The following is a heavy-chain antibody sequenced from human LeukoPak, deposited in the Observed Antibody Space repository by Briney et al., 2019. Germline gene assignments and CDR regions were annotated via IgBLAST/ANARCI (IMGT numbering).Heavy chain of an antibody. CDR3: ANWAATIPNFNF. CDR2: IDPDTGGT. J-gene: IGHJ4*02. V-gene: IGHV1-2*02. CDR1: GYTFTDYY. Sequence: ASVKVSCKASGYTFTDYYIHWVGQAPGQGLEWMGWIDPDTGGTNFAQKFQGRVTMTTDMSITTVYMELTRLRSDDTAVYYCANWAATIPNFNFWGQGTLVTVSS. D-gene: IGHD5-12*01.